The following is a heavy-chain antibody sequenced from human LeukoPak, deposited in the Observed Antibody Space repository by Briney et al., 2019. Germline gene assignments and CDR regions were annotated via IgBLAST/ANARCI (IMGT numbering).Heavy chain of an antibody. Sequence: GSLRLSCAASGFTFSRHSINWVRQAPGKGLEWIGEMFHSGSTYYNPSLKSRVTMSVDTSKNQFSLKLSSVTAADTAVYYCARGPDDAFDIWGQGTMVTVSS. CDR2: MFHSGST. J-gene: IGHJ3*02. CDR3: ARGPDDAFDI. CDR1: GFTFSRHSI. V-gene: IGHV4-4*02.